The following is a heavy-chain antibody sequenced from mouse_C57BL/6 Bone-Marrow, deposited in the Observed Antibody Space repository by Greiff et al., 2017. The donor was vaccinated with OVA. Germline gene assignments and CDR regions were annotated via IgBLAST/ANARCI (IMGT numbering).Heavy chain of an antibody. CDR1: GYTFTSYG. D-gene: IGHD4-1*01. J-gene: IGHJ1*03. Sequence: VQLVESGAELARPGASVKLSCKASGYTFTSYGISWVKQRTGQGLEWIGEIYPRSGNTYYNEKFKGKATLTADKSSSTAYMELRSLTSEDSAVYFCETGTWGYFDVWGTGTTVTVSS. CDR3: ETGTWGYFDV. V-gene: IGHV1-81*01. CDR2: IYPRSGNT.